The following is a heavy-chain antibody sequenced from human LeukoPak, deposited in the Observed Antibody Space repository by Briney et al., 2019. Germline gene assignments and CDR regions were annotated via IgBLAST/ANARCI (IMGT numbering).Heavy chain of an antibody. CDR2: INRSGGST. D-gene: IGHD4-17*01. CDR1: GFTFSSYA. V-gene: IGHV3-23*01. CDR3: ATPHPATYGDYSTLYY. Sequence: GGSLRLSCAASGFTFSSYAMSWVRQTPGKGLEWVSTINRSGGSTYYADSVKGRFTSSRDNSKNTLYLQMSSLRPEDTAVYYCATPHPATYGDYSTLYYWGQGTLVAV. J-gene: IGHJ4*02.